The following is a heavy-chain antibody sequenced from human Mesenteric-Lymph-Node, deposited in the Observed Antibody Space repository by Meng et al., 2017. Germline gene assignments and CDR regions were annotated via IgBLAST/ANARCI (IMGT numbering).Heavy chain of an antibody. CDR2: LYSSGST. D-gene: IGHD3-10*01. CDR3: ARSYGSTDFYYYGMDV. J-gene: IGHJ6*02. V-gene: IGHV3-66*02. CDR1: GFTVSSNY. Sequence: GESLKISCAAPGFTVSSNYMNWVRQAPGKGLEWLSVLYSSGSTSYASSVKGRFTISRDNSKNTLYLQMDSLRPEDTAVYYCARSYGSTDFYYYGMDVWGPGTTVTVSS.